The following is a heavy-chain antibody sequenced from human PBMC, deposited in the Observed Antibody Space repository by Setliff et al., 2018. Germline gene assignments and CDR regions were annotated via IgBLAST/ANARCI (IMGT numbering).Heavy chain of an antibody. V-gene: IGHV4-39*07. CDR3: ARGRNIAARLLDS. Sequence: SETLSLTCKVSGDSMNSGVYYWAWIRQPPGKGLEWIGRIYSGGTTYYNSSLKSRVTISVDTSKSQFSLRLNSVTAADTAVYYCARGRNIAARLLDSWGQGTLVTVSS. J-gene: IGHJ4*02. D-gene: IGHD6-6*01. CDR2: IYSGGTT. CDR1: GDSMNSGVYY.